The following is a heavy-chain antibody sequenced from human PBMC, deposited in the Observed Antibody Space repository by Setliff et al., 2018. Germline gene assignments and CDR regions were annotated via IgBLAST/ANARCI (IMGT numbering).Heavy chain of an antibody. V-gene: IGHV4-39*01. D-gene: IGHD3-3*01. CDR1: GGSITSRSYY. CDR3: VKPTWAGEVSSPFAFWFES. J-gene: IGHJ5*01. CDR2: IYYSGTT. Sequence: SETLSLTCSVSGGSITSRSYYWGWIRQSPGKGLEWLGTIYYSGTTYYNLSLRSRVSISTDTSKNEFSLRLSSVTAADTAVYYCVKPTWAGEVSSPFAFWFESWGQGTLVTVSS.